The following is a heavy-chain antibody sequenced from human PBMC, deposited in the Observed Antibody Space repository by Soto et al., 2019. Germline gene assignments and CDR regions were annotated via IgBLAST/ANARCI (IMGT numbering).Heavy chain of an antibody. CDR2: INPSGGST. J-gene: IGHJ4*02. CDR3: ARGLAVAGSTFDY. D-gene: IGHD6-19*01. CDR1: GYTFTSYY. V-gene: IGHV1-46*03. Sequence: QVQLVQSGAEVKKPGASVKVSCKASGYTFTSYYMHWVRQAPGQGLEWMGIINPSGGSTSYAQKCKGRVTMTRDTSRSTVYMELSSLRSEDTAVYYCARGLAVAGSTFDYWGQGTLVTVSS.